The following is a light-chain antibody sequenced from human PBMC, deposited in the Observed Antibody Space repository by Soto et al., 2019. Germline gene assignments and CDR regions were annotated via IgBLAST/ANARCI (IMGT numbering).Light chain of an antibody. CDR2: HVS. J-gene: IGKJ4*02. V-gene: IGKV2-30*01. CDR3: MHGTHLHPR. CDR1: ESLAYSDGNTY. Sequence: DVVMTQSPLSLPVTLGQPASISCRSSESLAYSDGNTYLNWFQQRAGQSPRRLIYHVSKRDSGVPDRFSGSGSGTDITLKISSVESDDVGLYYCMHGTHLHPRFDAGTKVEIK.